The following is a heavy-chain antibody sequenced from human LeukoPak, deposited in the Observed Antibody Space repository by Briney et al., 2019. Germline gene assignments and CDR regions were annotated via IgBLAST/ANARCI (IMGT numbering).Heavy chain of an antibody. CDR3: ARGWVAAAFDY. CDR1: GYSISSGYY. CDR2: IYHSGST. J-gene: IGHJ4*02. D-gene: IGHD6-13*01. V-gene: IGHV4-38-2*02. Sequence: SETLSLTCTVSGYSISSGYYWGWIRQPPGKGLEWIGSIYHSGSTYYNPSLKSRVTISVDTSKNQFSLKLSSVTAADTAVYYCARGWVAAAFDYWGQGTLVTVSS.